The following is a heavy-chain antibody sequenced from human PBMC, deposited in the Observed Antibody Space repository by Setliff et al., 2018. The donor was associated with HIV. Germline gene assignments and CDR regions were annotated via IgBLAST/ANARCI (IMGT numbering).Heavy chain of an antibody. V-gene: IGHV3-33*06. Sequence: GGSLRLSCAASGFAFSNYGMHWVRQAPGKGLEWVAVIWFDGSKKYYADSVKGRFTISRENSKNTLYLQMNSLRAEDTAVYYCAKGYSGYDCTLDYWGQGTPVTVSS. J-gene: IGHJ4*02. D-gene: IGHD5-12*01. CDR1: GFAFSNYG. CDR3: AKGYSGYDCTLDY. CDR2: IWFDGSKK.